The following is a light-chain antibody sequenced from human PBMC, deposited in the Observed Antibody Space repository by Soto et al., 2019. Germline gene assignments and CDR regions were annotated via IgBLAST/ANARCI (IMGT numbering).Light chain of an antibody. CDR2: GAS. CDR1: QSVSSY. Sequence: EIVMTQSPATLSVSPGEKATLSCRARQSVSSYLAWYQQKPGQAPRLLIYGASTRATGIPARFSGSGSGTEFTLTISSLQSEDFAVYYCQQYNNWPPWTFGQGTKVDIK. V-gene: IGKV3-15*01. CDR3: QQYNNWPPWT. J-gene: IGKJ1*01.